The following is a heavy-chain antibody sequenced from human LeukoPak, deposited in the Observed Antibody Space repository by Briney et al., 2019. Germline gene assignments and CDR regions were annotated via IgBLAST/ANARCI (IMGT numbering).Heavy chain of an antibody. CDR2: INPSGGST. D-gene: IGHD2/OR15-2a*01. V-gene: IGHV1-46*01. Sequence: ASVKVSCKASGYTFTGHHIHWVRQASGQGLEWMGIINPSGGSTTYVQKFQGRVTMTRDTSTSTVYMELSSLRSEDTAVYYCARSSTRRAFDIWGQGAMVTVSS. CDR3: ARSSTRRAFDI. J-gene: IGHJ3*02. CDR1: GYTFTGHH.